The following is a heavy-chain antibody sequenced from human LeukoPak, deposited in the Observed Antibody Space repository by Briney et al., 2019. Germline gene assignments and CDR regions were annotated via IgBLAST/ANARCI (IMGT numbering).Heavy chain of an antibody. J-gene: IGHJ6*03. V-gene: IGHV1-8*03. D-gene: IGHD1-26*01. CDR1: GYTLTSYD. Sequence: ASVKVSCKASGYTLTSYDINWVRQATGQGLEWMGWMNPNSGNTGYAQKFQGRVTITRNTSISTAYMELSSLRSEDTAVYYCARAPTNYYYYYMDVWGKGTTVTVSS. CDR2: MNPNSGNT. CDR3: ARAPTNYYYYYMDV.